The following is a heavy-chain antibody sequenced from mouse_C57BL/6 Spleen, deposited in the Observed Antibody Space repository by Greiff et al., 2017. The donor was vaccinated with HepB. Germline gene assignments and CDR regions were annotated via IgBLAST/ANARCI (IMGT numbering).Heavy chain of an antibody. CDR1: GFNIKNTY. V-gene: IGHV14-3*01. CDR2: IDPANGNT. J-gene: IGHJ1*03. CDR3: ARLSIYYYGSSYGYFDV. Sequence: VQLQQSVAELVRPGASVKLSCTASGFNIKNTYMHWVKQRPEQGLEWIGRIDPANGNTKYAPKFQGKATITADTSSNTAYLQLSSLTSEDTAIYYCARLSIYYYGSSYGYFDVWGTGTTVTVSS. D-gene: IGHD1-1*01.